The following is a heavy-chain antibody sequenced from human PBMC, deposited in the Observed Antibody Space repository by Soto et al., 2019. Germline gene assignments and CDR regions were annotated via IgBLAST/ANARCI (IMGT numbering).Heavy chain of an antibody. CDR3: ARSSGYYYVDYFDN. Sequence: SLRLSCAASGFTFSNYYMSWIRQAPGKGLEWVSYISSSGSSKKYADSVKGRLTISRDNAKNSLSLEMKSLRAEDTAVYYCARSSGYYYVDYFDNWGQGTLVTVSS. D-gene: IGHD3-22*01. J-gene: IGHJ4*02. CDR1: GFTFSNYY. V-gene: IGHV3-11*01. CDR2: ISSSGSSK.